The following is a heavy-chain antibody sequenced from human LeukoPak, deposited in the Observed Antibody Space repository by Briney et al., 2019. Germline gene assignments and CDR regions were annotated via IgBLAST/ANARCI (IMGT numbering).Heavy chain of an antibody. Sequence: SETLSLTCAVYGGSFSGYYWSWIRQPPGKGLEWIGEINHSGSTNYNPSLKSRVTISVDTSKNQFSLKLSSVTAADTAVYYCARVRTMVRLGFPDYWGQGTLVTVSS. V-gene: IGHV4-34*01. CDR2: INHSGST. CDR1: GGSFSGYY. CDR3: ARVRTMVRLGFPDY. J-gene: IGHJ4*02. D-gene: IGHD3-10*01.